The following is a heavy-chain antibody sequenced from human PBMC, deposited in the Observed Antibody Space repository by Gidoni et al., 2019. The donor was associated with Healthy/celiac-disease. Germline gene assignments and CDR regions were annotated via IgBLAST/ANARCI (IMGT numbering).Heavy chain of an antibody. D-gene: IGHD5-12*01. CDR1: GFTFSSYS. CDR3: ARDRAEGGYDDNDAFDI. Sequence: EVQLVESGGGLVQPGGSLRLSCAASGFTFSSYSMNWVRQAPGKGLRWVSYISSSSSTIYYADSVKGRFTISRDNAKNSLYLQMNSLRDEDTAVYFCARDRAEGGYDDNDAFDIWGQGTMVTVSS. J-gene: IGHJ3*02. V-gene: IGHV3-48*02. CDR2: ISSSSSTI.